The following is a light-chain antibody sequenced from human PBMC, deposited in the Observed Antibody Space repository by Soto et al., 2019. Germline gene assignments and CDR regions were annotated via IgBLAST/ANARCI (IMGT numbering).Light chain of an antibody. CDR2: GAS. J-gene: IGKJ2*01. CDR1: QSISTY. Sequence: DIQMTQSPPSLSASVGDRVTITCRASQSISTYLNWYQHKSGKAPKLLIYGASRLQSGVPSRFSGSGSGTVFTLAISNLQPEGFATYFCRQSHSTPYTFGQGTKMEIK. V-gene: IGKV1-39*01. CDR3: RQSHSTPYT.